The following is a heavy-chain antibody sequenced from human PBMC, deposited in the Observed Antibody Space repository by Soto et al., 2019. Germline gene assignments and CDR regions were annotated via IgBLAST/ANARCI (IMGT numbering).Heavy chain of an antibody. CDR3: AREMYSSTWYNYYGMDV. CDR1: GFTFSAYG. CDR2: TWFAGSDK. Sequence: QVQLVESGGGVVQPGRYLRLSCVASGFTFSAYGMHWVRQAPGKSLEWVAVTWFAGSDKYYADSVKGRFTISRDNSKNTVTLHMNNLRAEDTAVYYCAREMYSSTWYNYYGMDVWGQGTTVTVSS. V-gene: IGHV3-33*01. D-gene: IGHD6-13*01. J-gene: IGHJ6*02.